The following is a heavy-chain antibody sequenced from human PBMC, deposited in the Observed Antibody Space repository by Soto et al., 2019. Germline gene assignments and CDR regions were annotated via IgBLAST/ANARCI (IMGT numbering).Heavy chain of an antibody. D-gene: IGHD3-22*01. Sequence: SETLSLTCAVYGGSFSGYYWSWIRQPPGKGLEWIGEINHSGSTNYNPSLKSRVTISVDTSKNQFSLKLRSVTAADTAVYYCARAPYYDTGGPYYWGQGNLVTVSS. V-gene: IGHV4-34*01. J-gene: IGHJ4*02. CDR1: GGSFSGYY. CDR3: ARAPYYDTGGPYY. CDR2: INHSGST.